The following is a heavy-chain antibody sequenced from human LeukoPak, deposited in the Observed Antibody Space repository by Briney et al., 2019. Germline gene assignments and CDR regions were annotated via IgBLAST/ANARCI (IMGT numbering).Heavy chain of an antibody. Sequence: GGSLRLSCAASGFTFSSYAMSWVRQAPGKGLEWVSAISGSGGSTYYAASVKGRFTISRDNSKNTLYLQMNSLRAEDTAVYYCAKDLLRAGDYYDSSGTANWFDPWGQGTLVTVSS. J-gene: IGHJ5*02. CDR1: GFTFSSYA. CDR2: ISGSGGST. CDR3: AKDLLRAGDYYDSSGTANWFDP. V-gene: IGHV3-23*01. D-gene: IGHD3-22*01.